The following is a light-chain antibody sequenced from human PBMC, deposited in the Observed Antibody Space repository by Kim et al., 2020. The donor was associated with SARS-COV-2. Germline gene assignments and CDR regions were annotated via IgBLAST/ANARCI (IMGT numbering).Light chain of an antibody. CDR3: QQLDSYPLT. CDR1: QGIGTY. V-gene: IGKV1-9*01. CDR2: AAS. J-gene: IGKJ4*01. Sequence: DIQLTQSPSFLSASVGDRVTITCRASQGIGTYLTWFQQKPGKAPILLIYAASTLQCGVPSRFSGSGSGTEFTLTISSLQPEDFATYYCQQLDSYPLTFGGGTKVEIK.